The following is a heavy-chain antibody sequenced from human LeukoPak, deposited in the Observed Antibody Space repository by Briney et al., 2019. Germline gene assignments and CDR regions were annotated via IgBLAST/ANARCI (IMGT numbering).Heavy chain of an antibody. Sequence: GGSLRLSCAASGFTFSSYAMHWVRQAPGKGLEWVAFIRYDGSNKYYADSVKGRFTISRDNSKNTLYLQMNSLRAEDTAVYYCAKDYQGSSWFDYWGQGTLVTVSS. J-gene: IGHJ4*02. V-gene: IGHV3-30*02. CDR2: IRYDGSNK. CDR1: GFTFSSYA. D-gene: IGHD6-13*01. CDR3: AKDYQGSSWFDY.